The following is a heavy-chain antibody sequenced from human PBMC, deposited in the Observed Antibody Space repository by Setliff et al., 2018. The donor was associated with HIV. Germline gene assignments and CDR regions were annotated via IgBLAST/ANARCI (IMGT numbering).Heavy chain of an antibody. J-gene: IGHJ4*02. D-gene: IGHD5-18*01. CDR1: GYSISSGYY. Sequence: SETLSLTCTVSGYSISSGYYWGWIRQPPGKGLEWIASIYQSGSTYYNPSLKSRVIISIDTSKNQFSLKLSSVTAADTAVYYCAILRGYSYGYFFDYWGQGMLVTVSS. CDR3: AILRGYSYGYFFDY. V-gene: IGHV4-38-2*02. CDR2: IYQSGST.